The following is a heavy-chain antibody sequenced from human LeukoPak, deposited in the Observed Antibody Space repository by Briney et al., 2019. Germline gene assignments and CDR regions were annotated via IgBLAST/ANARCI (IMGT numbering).Heavy chain of an antibody. CDR1: GFTFSSYG. V-gene: IGHV3-30*02. D-gene: IGHD5-12*01. CDR2: IRYDGSNK. Sequence: TGGSLRLSCAASGFTFSSYGMHWVRQAPGKGLEWVAFIRYDGSNKYYADSVKGRFTISRDNSKNTLYLQMNSLRAEDTAVYYCAKDAGRYSGYVDYWGQGTLVTVSS. J-gene: IGHJ4*02. CDR3: AKDAGRYSGYVDY.